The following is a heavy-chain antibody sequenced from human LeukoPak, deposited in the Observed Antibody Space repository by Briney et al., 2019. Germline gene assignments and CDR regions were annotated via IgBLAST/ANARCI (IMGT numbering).Heavy chain of an antibody. D-gene: IGHD6-13*01. CDR3: AKTAGIAAAADLDY. V-gene: IGHV3-23*01. Sequence: GGSLRLPCAASGFTFSNYGMSWVRQAPGKGLEWVSSISGSGDSTYYADSVKGRFTISRDNSKNTLYLQMNSLRAEDTAVYYCAKTAGIAAAADLDYWGQGTLVTVSS. CDR2: ISGSGDST. CDR1: GFTFSNYG. J-gene: IGHJ4*02.